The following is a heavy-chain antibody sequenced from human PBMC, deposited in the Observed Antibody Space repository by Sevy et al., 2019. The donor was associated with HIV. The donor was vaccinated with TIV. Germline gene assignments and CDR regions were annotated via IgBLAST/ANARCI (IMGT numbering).Heavy chain of an antibody. J-gene: IGHJ4*02. CDR3: ARDSRGGSGRAFDY. D-gene: IGHD3-10*01. CDR1: GYTFTVYQ. CDR2: ITPNSGCT. V-gene: IGHV1-2*06. Sequence: ASVKVSCKASGYTFTVYQMHWVRQAPGQGLEWMGRITPNSGCTDYAQKFQGRVTMTRDTSITTAYMELRMLKSDDTAVDYYARDSRGGSGRAFDYWGQGTLVTVSS.